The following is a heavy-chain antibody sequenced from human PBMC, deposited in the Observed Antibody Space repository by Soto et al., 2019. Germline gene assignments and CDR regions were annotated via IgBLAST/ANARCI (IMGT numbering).Heavy chain of an antibody. Sequence: PGESLKISCKGSGYSFTSYWIGWVRQMPGKGLEWMGIIYPGDSDTRYSPSFQGQVTISADKSISTAYLQWSSLKASDTAMYYCARARDIYPFRYYGMDVWGQGTTVTVSS. V-gene: IGHV5-51*01. CDR3: ARARDIYPFRYYGMDV. CDR2: IYPGDSDT. J-gene: IGHJ6*02. CDR1: GYSFTSYW.